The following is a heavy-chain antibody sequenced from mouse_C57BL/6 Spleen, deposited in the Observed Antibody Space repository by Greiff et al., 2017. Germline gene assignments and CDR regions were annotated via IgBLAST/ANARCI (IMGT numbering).Heavy chain of an antibody. CDR3: ARYSNLGFDY. J-gene: IGHJ2*01. CDR1: GYTFTSYW. V-gene: IGHV1-59*01. D-gene: IGHD2-5*01. CDR2: IDPSDSYT. Sequence: QVQLQQPGAELVRPGTSVKLSCKASGYTFTSYWMHWVKQRPGQGLEWIGVIDPSDSYTNYNQKFKGKATLTVDTSSSTAYMQLSSLTSEDSAVYYCARYSNLGFDYWGQGTTLTVSS.